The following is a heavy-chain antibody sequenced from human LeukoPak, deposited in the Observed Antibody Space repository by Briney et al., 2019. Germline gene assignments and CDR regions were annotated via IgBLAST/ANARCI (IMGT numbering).Heavy chain of an antibody. CDR2: INHSGST. D-gene: IGHD3-22*01. CDR3: ARDPETYYDSSGYYSFYYYYGMDV. CDR1: GGSFSGYY. J-gene: IGHJ6*02. Sequence: SETLSLTCAVYGGSFSGYYWSWIRQPPGKGLEWIGEINHSGSTNYNPSLKSRVTISEDTSKNQFSLKLSSVTAADTAVYYCARDPETYYDSSGYYSFYYYYGMDVWGQGTTVTVSS. V-gene: IGHV4-34*01.